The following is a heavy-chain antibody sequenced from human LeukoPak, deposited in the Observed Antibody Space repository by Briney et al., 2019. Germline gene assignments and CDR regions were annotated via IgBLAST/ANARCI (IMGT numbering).Heavy chain of an antibody. J-gene: IGHJ6*02. V-gene: IGHV3-49*04. Sequence: PGGSLRLSCTVSGFTFGDHAMSWVRQAPGKGLEGVGFIRSKTYGGTTEYAASVKGRFTISRDDSTSIAYLQMNSLKTEDTAVYYCTRGPIQLWLYHGMDVWGQGTTVTISS. D-gene: IGHD5-18*01. CDR1: GFTFGDHA. CDR3: TRGPIQLWLYHGMDV. CDR2: IRSKTYGGTT.